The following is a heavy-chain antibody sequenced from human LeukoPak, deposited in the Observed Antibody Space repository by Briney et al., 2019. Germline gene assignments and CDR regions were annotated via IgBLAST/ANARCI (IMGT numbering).Heavy chain of an antibody. D-gene: IGHD3-10*01. CDR2: IKQEGSEK. Sequence: GGSLRLSCAASGFTFSSYWMSWVRQAPGKGLEWVANIKQEGSEKYYVDSVKGRFTIYRDNDKNSLYLQMTSLRADDTAVYYCASYYLWFGQPKGGFDYWGQGTLVTVSS. V-gene: IGHV3-7*01. J-gene: IGHJ4*02. CDR1: GFTFSSYW. CDR3: ASYYLWFGQPKGGFDY.